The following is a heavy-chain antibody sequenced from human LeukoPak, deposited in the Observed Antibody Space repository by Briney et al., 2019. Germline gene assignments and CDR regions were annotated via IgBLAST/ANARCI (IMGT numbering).Heavy chain of an antibody. D-gene: IGHD5-12*01. CDR2: IKQDGSEK. CDR1: GFTFSSYW. CDR3: ARGGYSGPFYLDY. V-gene: IGHV3-7*04. Sequence: GGSLRLSCAASGFTFSSYWMSWARQAPGKGLEWVANIKQDGSEKYYVDSVKGRFTISRDNAKNSLYLQMNSLRAEDTAVYYCARGGYSGPFYLDYWGQGTLVTVSP. J-gene: IGHJ4*02.